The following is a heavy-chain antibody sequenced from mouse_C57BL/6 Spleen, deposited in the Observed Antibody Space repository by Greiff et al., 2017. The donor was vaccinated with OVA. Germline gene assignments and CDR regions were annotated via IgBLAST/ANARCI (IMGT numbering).Heavy chain of an antibody. J-gene: IGHJ4*01. Sequence: VQLKESGPELVKPGASVKISCKASGYSFTGYYMNWVKQSPEKSLEWIGEINPSTGGTTYNQKFKAKATLTVDKSSSTAYMQLKSLTSEDSAVYYCARGGAGTNYYAMDYWGQGTSVTVSS. V-gene: IGHV1-42*01. CDR2: INPSTGGT. D-gene: IGHD4-1*01. CDR3: ARGGAGTNYYAMDY. CDR1: GYSFTGYY.